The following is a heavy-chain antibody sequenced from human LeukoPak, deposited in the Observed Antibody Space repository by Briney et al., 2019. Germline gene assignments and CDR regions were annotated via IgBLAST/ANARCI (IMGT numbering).Heavy chain of an antibody. Sequence: GGSLRLSCAASGFTVSGNHMSWVRQAPGKGLEWVSVIYSSGGTYYPDSVKGQFTIFRDNSKNTVYLQMNTLRAEDTAVYFCAGLGSYYWFHPWAQGTLVTVSS. CDR2: IYSSGGT. V-gene: IGHV3-53*01. D-gene: IGHD3-10*01. CDR3: AGLGSYYWFHP. CDR1: GFTVSGNH. J-gene: IGHJ5*02.